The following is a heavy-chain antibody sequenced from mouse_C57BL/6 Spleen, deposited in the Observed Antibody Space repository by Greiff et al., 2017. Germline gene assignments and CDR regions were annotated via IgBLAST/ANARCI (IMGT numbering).Heavy chain of an antibody. CDR2: INPNNGGT. D-gene: IGHD2-13*01. CDR3: ARAGDDDDSWFAY. Sequence: VQLQQSGPELVKPGASVKIPCKASGYTFTDYNMDWVKQSHGKSLEWIGDINPNNGGTNYNQKFKGKATLTVAKSSSTAYMELRSLTSEDAAVYYCARAGDDDDSWFAYWGQGTLVTVSA. J-gene: IGHJ3*01. V-gene: IGHV1-18*01. CDR1: GYTFTDYN.